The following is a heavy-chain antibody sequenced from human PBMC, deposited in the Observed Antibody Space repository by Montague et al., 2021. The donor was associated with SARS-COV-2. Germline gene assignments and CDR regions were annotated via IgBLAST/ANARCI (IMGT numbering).Heavy chain of an antibody. CDR3: ASKAVYSSRLTTYGMDV. CDR2: IYPXDSET. V-gene: IGHV5-51*01. D-gene: IGHD3-22*01. J-gene: IGHJ6*02. Sequence: QSGAEVKKPGESLKISCQGSGYSFTNYWIGWVRQMPGKGLEWMGMIYPXDSETRYNPSFQGQVTISAGKSTSTAYLQWNRLKASDTALYFCASKAVYSSRLTTYGMDVWGQGTTVTVSS. CDR1: GYSFTNYW.